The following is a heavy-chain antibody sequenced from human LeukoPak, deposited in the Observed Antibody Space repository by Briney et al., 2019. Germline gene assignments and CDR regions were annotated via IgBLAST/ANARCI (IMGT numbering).Heavy chain of an antibody. Sequence: PGGSLRLSCAASGFTFSSYWMSWVRQAPGKGLXXXXXXXEDGSEKYYVDSVKGRFTISRDNAKNSLYLQMNSLRAEDTAVYYCAKHYDFWSGYGSNWFDPWGQGILVTVSS. V-gene: IGHV3-7*01. CDR3: AKHYDFWSGYGSNWFDP. J-gene: IGHJ5*02. D-gene: IGHD3-3*01. CDR1: GFTFSSYW. CDR2: XXEDGSEK.